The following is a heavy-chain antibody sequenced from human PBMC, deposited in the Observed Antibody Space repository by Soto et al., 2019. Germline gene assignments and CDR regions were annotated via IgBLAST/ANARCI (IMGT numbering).Heavy chain of an antibody. J-gene: IGHJ4*02. CDR1: GYTFTSYY. CDR2: VNPSSGVT. Sequence: QVQLVQSGAEVKKPGASVKVSCKPFGYTFTSYYIHWVRQAPGEGLEWMGIVNPSSGVTGYTQKFQGRVTMTTDTSTSTVYMERSSLRSEDTAVYYCARDMREGLSGWHGVDYWGQGTLVTVSS. V-gene: IGHV1-46*01. CDR3: ARDMREGLSGWHGVDY. D-gene: IGHD6-19*01.